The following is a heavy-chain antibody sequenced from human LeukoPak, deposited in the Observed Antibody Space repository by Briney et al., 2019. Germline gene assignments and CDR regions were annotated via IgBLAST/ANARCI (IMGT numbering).Heavy chain of an antibody. CDR2: IYYSGST. CDR1: GGSISSYY. V-gene: IGHV4-59*08. J-gene: IGHJ4*02. CDR3: ARHCSGGSCYSDFDC. Sequence: SSETLSLTCTVSGGSISSYYWSWIRQPPGKGLEWIGCIYYSGSTYYNPSLKSRVTISVDTSKNQFSLKVSSVTAADTAVYYCARHCSGGSCYSDFDCWGQGTLVTVSS. D-gene: IGHD2-15*01.